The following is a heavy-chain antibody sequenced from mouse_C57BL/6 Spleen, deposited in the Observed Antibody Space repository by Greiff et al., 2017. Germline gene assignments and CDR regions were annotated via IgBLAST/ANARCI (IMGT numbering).Heavy chain of an antibody. V-gene: IGHV1-15*01. D-gene: IGHD1-1*01. CDR2: IDPETGGT. CDR3: TGAVYFPFDY. CDR1: GYTFTDYE. Sequence: QVQLKQPGAELVRPGSSVKLSCKASGYTFTDYEMHWVKQTPVHGLEWIGAIDPETGGTAYNQKFKGKAILTADKSSSTAYMELRSLTSEDSAVYYCTGAVYFPFDYWGQGTTLTVSS. J-gene: IGHJ2*01.